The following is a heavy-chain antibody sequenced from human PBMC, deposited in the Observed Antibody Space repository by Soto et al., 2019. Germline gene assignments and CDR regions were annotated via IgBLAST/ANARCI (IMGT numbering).Heavy chain of an antibody. CDR2: IFYSGST. J-gene: IGHJ6*02. D-gene: IGHD3-16*01. V-gene: IGHV4-31*03. CDR1: VCAVNNRDDS. CDR3: ARDRPAFNSFGSGMDV. Sequence: QVQLQESGPGLVKPSQTLSRTCRFSVCAVNNRDDSWRGIRQRPGKGLEWIGNIFYSGSTDYNPSLKGRLTISIDTSKNEFSLKLTSVPAADTAVYYVARDRPAFNSFGSGMDVWGQGTPVTVSS.